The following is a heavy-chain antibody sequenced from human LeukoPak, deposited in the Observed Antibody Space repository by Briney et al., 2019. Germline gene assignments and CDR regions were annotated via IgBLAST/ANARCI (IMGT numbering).Heavy chain of an antibody. CDR2: ISSSDSYI. CDR3: ARGLGSYAYSDAFDI. Sequence: GGSLRLSCEASGFILSRYSMNWVRQAPGKGLEWVSSISSSDSYIYYADSVKGRFTISRDNAKNSLYLQMNSLRAEDTAVYYCARGLGSYAYSDAFDIWGQGTMVTVSS. D-gene: IGHD5-18*01. J-gene: IGHJ3*02. CDR1: GFILSRYS. V-gene: IGHV3-21*01.